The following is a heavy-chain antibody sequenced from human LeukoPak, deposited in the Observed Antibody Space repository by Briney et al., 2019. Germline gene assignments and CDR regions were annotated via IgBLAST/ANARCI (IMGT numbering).Heavy chain of an antibody. D-gene: IGHD6-13*01. Sequence: GGSLGLSCAASGFTFSSYAMSWVRQAPGKGLEWVSAISGSGDSTYYGDSVKGRFTISRDNSKNTLYLQMNSLRAEDTAVYYCAKTRPLDSSSWSHGDHWGQGTLVTVSS. CDR1: GFTFSSYA. J-gene: IGHJ4*02. CDR3: AKTRPLDSSSWSHGDH. V-gene: IGHV3-23*01. CDR2: ISGSGDST.